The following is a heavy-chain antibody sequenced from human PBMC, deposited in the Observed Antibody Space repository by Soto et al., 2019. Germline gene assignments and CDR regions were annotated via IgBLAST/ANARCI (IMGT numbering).Heavy chain of an antibody. CDR1: GLTFNNAW. CDR3: ATDGPDE. J-gene: IGHJ4*02. V-gene: IGHV3-15*01. Sequence: PGGSLRLSCAASGLTFNNAWMAWVRQAPGKGPEWVGRLKSKTDGGTTDYAAPVKGRFTISRDDSKNMLYLQMNSLKTEDTAVYYCATDGPDEWGQGTLVTVSS. CDR2: LKSKTDGGTT.